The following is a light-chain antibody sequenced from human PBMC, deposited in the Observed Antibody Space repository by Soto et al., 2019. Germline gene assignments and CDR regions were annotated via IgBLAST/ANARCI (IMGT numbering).Light chain of an antibody. CDR2: AAS. CDR3: QQSYRNPLT. CDR1: QSIGRY. Sequence: DIMLTQSPSSLSASVGDRVTITCRASQSIGRYLNWYQQRPGQAPKLLIYAASSLQSGVPSRFSGGGSGTDFTLTITSLQPEDFATYYCQQSYRNPLTFGQGTKVDVK. J-gene: IGKJ1*01. V-gene: IGKV1-39*01.